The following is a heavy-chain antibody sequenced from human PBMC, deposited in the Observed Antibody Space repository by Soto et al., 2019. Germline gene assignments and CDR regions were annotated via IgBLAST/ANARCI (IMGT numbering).Heavy chain of an antibody. D-gene: IGHD3-22*01. CDR1: GGSISSGGYY. J-gene: IGHJ4*02. V-gene: IGHV4-31*03. Sequence: SETLSLTCTVSGGSISSGGYYWSWIRQYPGEGLEWIGYIYYSGSTHYNPSLKSRVTISVDTSKNQFSLKLRSVTAADTAVYYCARASGYSGYGPFDYWGQGTLVTVSS. CDR2: IYYSGST. CDR3: ARASGYSGYGPFDY.